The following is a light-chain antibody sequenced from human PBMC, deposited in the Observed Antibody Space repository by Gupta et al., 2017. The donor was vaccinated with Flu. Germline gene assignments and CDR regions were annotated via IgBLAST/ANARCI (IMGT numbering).Light chain of an antibody. CDR3: SSYTTTAVLYV. CDR2: EVN. Sequence: QSALTQPASVSGSPGQAITISCTGNDIDGFNFVSWYQHPPGKAPKLIIYEVNKRPSGVSSRFSGSKSGNTASLTISGLQADDEADYYCSSYTTTAVLYVFGTGTKVSVL. CDR1: NDIDGFNF. J-gene: IGLJ1*01. V-gene: IGLV2-14*01.